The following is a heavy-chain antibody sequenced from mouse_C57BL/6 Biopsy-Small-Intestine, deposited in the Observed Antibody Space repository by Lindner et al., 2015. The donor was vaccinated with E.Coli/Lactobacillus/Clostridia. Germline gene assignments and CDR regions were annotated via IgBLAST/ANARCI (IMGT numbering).Heavy chain of an antibody. CDR1: GFTFSAYA. J-gene: IGHJ2*01. Sequence: VQLQESGEGLVKPGGSLKLSCAASGFTFSAYAMSWVRQTPEKGLEWVATINDDGTYIYYLDNVKGRFTISRDNAKNNLYLQMSHLKSEDTAMYYCAREGGGFDYWGQGTTLTVSS. V-gene: IGHV5-4*01. CDR2: INDDGTYI. CDR3: AREGGGFDY.